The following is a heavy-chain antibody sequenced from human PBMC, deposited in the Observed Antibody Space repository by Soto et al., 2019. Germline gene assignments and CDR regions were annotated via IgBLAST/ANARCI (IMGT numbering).Heavy chain of an antibody. CDR2: IRSKANGETT. CDR1: SFTFSDAW. J-gene: IGHJ4*02. Sequence: VQVVESGGGFVEPGGSLRLSCAVSSFTFSDAWLSWVRQAPGKGLEWVGRIRSKANGETTHYAAAVRGRFTISRDDSRDTLFLQMNSLNIEDTAVYYCTTDEGDANSFYTLDFWGQGILVTVSS. CDR3: TTDEGDANSFYTLDF. V-gene: IGHV3-15*06. D-gene: IGHD2-2*02.